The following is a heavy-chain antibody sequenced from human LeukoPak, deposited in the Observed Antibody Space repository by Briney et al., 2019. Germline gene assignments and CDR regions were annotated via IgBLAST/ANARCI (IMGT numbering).Heavy chain of an antibody. CDR3: ARGLRADRDYFDY. Sequence: SETLSLTCTVFNGSISSYYWSWIRQPPGKGLEWIGYIYYSGSTNYNPSLKSRVTISVDTSKNQFSLKLSSVTAADTAVYYCARGLRADRDYFDYWGQGTLVTVSS. J-gene: IGHJ4*02. D-gene: IGHD3-10*01. CDR1: NGSISSYY. V-gene: IGHV4-59*01. CDR2: IYYSGST.